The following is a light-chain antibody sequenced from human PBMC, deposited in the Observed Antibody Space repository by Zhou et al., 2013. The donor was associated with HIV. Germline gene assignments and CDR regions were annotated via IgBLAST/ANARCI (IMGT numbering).Light chain of an antibody. CDR2: GAS. J-gene: IGKJ1*01. Sequence: EIMMTQSPATVSVSPGERVTLSCRASQSIANNLAWYRQKPGQAPRLLIYGASTRATGIPTRISGSGAWTEFTLTISSVQSEDFAVFYCQLYGTSPQPFGQGTKVEV. CDR3: QLYGTSPQP. V-gene: IGKV3-15*01. CDR1: QSIANN.